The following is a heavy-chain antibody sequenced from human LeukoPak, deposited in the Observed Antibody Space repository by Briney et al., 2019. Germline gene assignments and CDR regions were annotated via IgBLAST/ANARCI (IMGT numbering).Heavy chain of an antibody. CDR2: INPNSGGT. J-gene: IGHJ5*02. V-gene: IGHV1-2*02. CDR1: GYTFTGYY. CDR3: ARVLGYCRSINCYTRWFDP. Sequence: ASVKVSCKASGYTFTGYYIHWVRQAPGQGLEYMGWINPNSGGTDYAQKFQGRVTMTGDTSISTAYMELSRLKSDDTAVYYCARVLGYCRSINCYTRWFDPWGQGTLVTVSS. D-gene: IGHD2-2*02.